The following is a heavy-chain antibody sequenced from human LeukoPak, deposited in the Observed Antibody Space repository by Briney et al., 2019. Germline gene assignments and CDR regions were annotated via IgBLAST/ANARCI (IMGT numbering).Heavy chain of an antibody. V-gene: IGHV3-30*18. D-gene: IGHD3-10*01. Sequence: PGGYLRLSCAASGFTFSSYGMHWVRQAPGKGLEWVAVISYDGSNKYYADSVKGRFTISRDNSKNTLYLQMNSLRAEDTAVYYCAKDFLRMVRGVITYFDYWGQGTLVTVSS. CDR2: ISYDGSNK. CDR3: AKDFLRMVRGVITYFDY. J-gene: IGHJ4*02. CDR1: GFTFSSYG.